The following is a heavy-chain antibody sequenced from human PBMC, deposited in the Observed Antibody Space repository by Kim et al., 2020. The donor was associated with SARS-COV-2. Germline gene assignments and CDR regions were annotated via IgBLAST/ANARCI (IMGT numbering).Heavy chain of an antibody. CDR3: ATRYTYSSGWYFETPLTNNWYFDL. CDR2: INHSGST. CDR1: GGSFSGYY. Sequence: SETLSLTCAVYGGSFSGYYWSWIRQPPGKGLEWIGEINHSGSTNYNPSLKSRVTISVDTSKNQFSLKLSSVTAADTAVYYCATRYTYSSGWYFETPLTNNWYFDLWGRGTLVTVSS. V-gene: IGHV4-34*01. D-gene: IGHD6-19*01. J-gene: IGHJ2*01.